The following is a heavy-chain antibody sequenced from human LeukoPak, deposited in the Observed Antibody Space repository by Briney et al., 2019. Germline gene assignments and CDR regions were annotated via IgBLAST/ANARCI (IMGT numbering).Heavy chain of an antibody. CDR2: ISGRGATT. Sequence: GGSLRLSCAASGFTFNVFDMTWVRQAPGKGLEWVSSISGRGATTYYADSVKGRFTISRDNAKNSLYLQMNSLRAEDTAVYYCARRYFDSWGQGTLVTVSS. CDR3: ARRYFDS. V-gene: IGHV3-23*01. CDR1: GFTFNVFD. J-gene: IGHJ4*02.